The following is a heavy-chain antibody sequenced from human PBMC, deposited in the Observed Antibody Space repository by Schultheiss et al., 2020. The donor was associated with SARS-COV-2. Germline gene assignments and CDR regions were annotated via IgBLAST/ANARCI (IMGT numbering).Heavy chain of an antibody. V-gene: IGHV4-34*01. D-gene: IGHD1-26*01. Sequence: SETLSLTCAVYGGSFSGYYWSWIRQPPGKGLEWIGEINHSGSTNYNPSLKSRVTISVDTSKNQFSLKLSSVTAADTAVYYCARESDSGSYDYWGQGTLVTVSS. CDR1: GGSFSGYY. J-gene: IGHJ4*02. CDR2: INHSGST. CDR3: ARESDSGSYDY.